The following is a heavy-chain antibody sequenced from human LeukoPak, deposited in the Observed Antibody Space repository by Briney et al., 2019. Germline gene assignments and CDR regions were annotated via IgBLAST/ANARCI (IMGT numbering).Heavy chain of an antibody. V-gene: IGHV3-74*01. CDR2: INSDGTST. Sequence: GGSLRLSCEASGFTFSSYWMHWVRQVPGKGLAGVSRINSDGTSTIYADSVKGRFTTSRDNAKNTLYLQMNTLRAEDTGVYYCARDLSITSRKSIVGYWGQGTLVTVSS. J-gene: IGHJ4*02. CDR3: ARDLSITSRKSIVGY. CDR1: GFTFSSYW. D-gene: IGHD1-20*01.